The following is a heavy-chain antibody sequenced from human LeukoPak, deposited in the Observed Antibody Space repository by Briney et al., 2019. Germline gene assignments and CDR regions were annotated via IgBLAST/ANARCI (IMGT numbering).Heavy chain of an antibody. CDR1: GYTLTELS. Sequence: ASVEVSCKVSGYTLTELSMHWVRQAPGKGLEWMGGFDPEDGETIYAQKFQGRVTMTEDTSTDTAYMELGSLRSEDTAVYYCATGLRLRYFDWLFPTEYWGQGTLVTVSS. J-gene: IGHJ4*02. CDR3: ATGLRLRYFDWLFPTEY. CDR2: FDPEDGET. D-gene: IGHD3-9*01. V-gene: IGHV1-24*01.